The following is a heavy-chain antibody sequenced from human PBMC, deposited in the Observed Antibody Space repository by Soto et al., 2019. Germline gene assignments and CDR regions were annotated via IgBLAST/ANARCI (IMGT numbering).Heavy chain of an antibody. J-gene: IGHJ6*03. V-gene: IGHV3-11*01. CDR1: GFTFSDYY. D-gene: IGHD2-2*01. CDR2: ISSSGSTI. CDR3: ASMPHDGCSSTSCSAADYYYYYMDV. Sequence: GGSLRLSCAASGFTFSDYYMSWIRQAPGKGLEWVSYISSSGSTIYYADSVKGRFTISRDNAKNSLYLQMNSLRAEDTAVYYCASMPHDGCSSTSCSAADYYYYYMDVWGKGTTVTVSS.